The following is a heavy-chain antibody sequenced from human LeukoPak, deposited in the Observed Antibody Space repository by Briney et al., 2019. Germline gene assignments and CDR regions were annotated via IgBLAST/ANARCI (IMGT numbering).Heavy chain of an antibody. CDR2: IKQDGSGK. V-gene: IGHV3-7*01. D-gene: IGHD2-2*01. CDR3: AKEAQGCSITSCYFDS. CDR1: GITFSNAW. J-gene: IGHJ4*02. Sequence: GGSLRLSCAASGITFSNAWMSWVRQAPGKGLEWAANIKQDGSGKYYVDSVKGRFTISRDNAKNSLYLQMNSLRVEDTAVYYCAKEAQGCSITSCYFDSWGQGTLVTVSS.